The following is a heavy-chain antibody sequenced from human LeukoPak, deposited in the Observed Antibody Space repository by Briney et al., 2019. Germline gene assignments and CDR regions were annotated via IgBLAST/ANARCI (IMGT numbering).Heavy chain of an antibody. J-gene: IGHJ5*02. V-gene: IGHV4-61*02. D-gene: IGHD6-19*01. Sequence: PSQTLSLTCTISGGSINIDLYYWAWIRQPAGKRLEWIGRIYTNGWTDYNPSLKSRVTISVDTSKNQFSLKLSFVTAADTAFYYCARGSGWNSFDPWGQGTLVTVSS. CDR3: ARGSGWNSFDP. CDR2: IYTNGWT. CDR1: GGSINIDLYY.